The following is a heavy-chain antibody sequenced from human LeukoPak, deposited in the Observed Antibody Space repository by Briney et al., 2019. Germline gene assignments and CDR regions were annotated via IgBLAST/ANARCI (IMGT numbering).Heavy chain of an antibody. CDR3: ARHRQYMDA. Sequence: SETLSLTCTVSPSSITRGQYWGWIRQPPEKGLEWIGSMYHSGTTYYNASLKSRVTISLDTSKTQFSLRLKSVTAADTAIYYCARHRQYMDAWGKGTTVTVSS. D-gene: IGHD3-16*02. CDR2: MYHSGTT. V-gene: IGHV4-38-2*02. CDR1: PSSITRGQY. J-gene: IGHJ6*03.